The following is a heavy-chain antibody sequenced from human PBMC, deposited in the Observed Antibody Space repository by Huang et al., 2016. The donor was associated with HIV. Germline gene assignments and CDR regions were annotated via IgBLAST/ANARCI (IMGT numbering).Heavy chain of an antibody. CDR3: ARGQLGSYGDYDVLY. CDR1: GGAFRKYA. V-gene: IGHV1-69*13. Sequence: QVQLVQSGAEVKTPGSSVKVSCKASGGAFRKYAISWVRQAPGQGREWVGGIIPMFGTPNCERKCQGRVTITADDSTCTTYVEVSSLSSEDTALYYCARGQLGSYGDYDVLYWGQGTLVTVSS. CDR2: IIPMFGTP. J-gene: IGHJ4*02. D-gene: IGHD4-17*01.